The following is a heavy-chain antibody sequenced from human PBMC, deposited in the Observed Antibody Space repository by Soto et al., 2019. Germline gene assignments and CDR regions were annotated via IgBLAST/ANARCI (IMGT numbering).Heavy chain of an antibody. J-gene: IGHJ6*02. V-gene: IGHV4-31*03. Sequence: SETLSLTCTVSGGSISSGGYYWSWIRQHPGKGLEWIGYIYYSGSTYYNPSLKSRVTISVDTSKNQFSLKLSSVTAADTAVYYCARGGYSYGLSPSGTYGMDVWGQGTTVTISS. CDR2: IYYSGST. CDR3: ARGGYSYGLSPSGTYGMDV. CDR1: GGSISSGGYY. D-gene: IGHD5-18*01.